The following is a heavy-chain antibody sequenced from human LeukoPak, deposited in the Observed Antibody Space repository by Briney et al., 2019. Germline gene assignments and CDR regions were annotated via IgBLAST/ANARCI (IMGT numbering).Heavy chain of an antibody. J-gene: IGHJ4*02. D-gene: IGHD3-10*01. Sequence: GGSLRLSCATPGFAFRSFAMSWVRQPPGKGLEWVSVISRRDDYTYYADSVKGRFTISRDNSKNTLYLQINTLRAEDTSVYYCANDYRSGSFHDFWGQGTLVTVSS. CDR2: ISRRDDYT. CDR3: ANDYRSGSFHDF. CDR1: GFAFRSFA. V-gene: IGHV3-23*01.